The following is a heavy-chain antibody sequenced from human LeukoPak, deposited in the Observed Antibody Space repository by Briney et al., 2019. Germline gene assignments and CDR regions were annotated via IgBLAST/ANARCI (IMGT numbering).Heavy chain of an antibody. CDR3: ARAVATNTPRYYYYYYMDV. D-gene: IGHD5-24*01. V-gene: IGHV1-69*05. J-gene: IGHJ6*03. Sequence: SVKVSCKASGSTFSSYAISWVRQAPGQGLEWMGGIIPIFGTANYAQKFQGRVTITTDESTSTAYMELSSLRSEDTAVYYCARAVATNTPRYYYYYYMDVWGKGTTVTVSS. CDR1: GSTFSSYA. CDR2: IIPIFGTA.